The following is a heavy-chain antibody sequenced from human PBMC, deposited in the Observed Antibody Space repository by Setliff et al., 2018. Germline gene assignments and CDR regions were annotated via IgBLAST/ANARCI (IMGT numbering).Heavy chain of an antibody. D-gene: IGHD3-10*01. CDR3: ARGEREGITMVRGVRGTHYYYGMDV. CDR2: IIPIFGTA. Sequence: SVKVSCKASGGTFSSYAISWVRQAPGQGLEWMGGIIPIFGTANYAQKFQGRVTITTDESSSTAYMELSSLRSEDTAVYYCARGEREGITMVRGVRGTHYYYGMDVWGQVTTVTVSS. V-gene: IGHV1-69*05. CDR1: GGTFSSYA. J-gene: IGHJ6*02.